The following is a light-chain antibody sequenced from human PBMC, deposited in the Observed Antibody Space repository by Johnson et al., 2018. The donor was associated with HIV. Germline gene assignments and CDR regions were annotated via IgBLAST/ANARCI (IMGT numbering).Light chain of an antibody. CDR1: SSNIGINY. CDR2: DNG. V-gene: IGLV1-51*01. J-gene: IGLJ1*01. Sequence: QSVLTQPPSVSAAPGQKVTISCSGSSSNIGINYVSWFQQLPGTAPKLLIYDNGKRPSWIPDRFSGSKSGTSATLGITGLQTGDEADYYCGTWNSSLSVLYVFGTGTTVTVL. CDR3: GTWNSSLSVLYV.